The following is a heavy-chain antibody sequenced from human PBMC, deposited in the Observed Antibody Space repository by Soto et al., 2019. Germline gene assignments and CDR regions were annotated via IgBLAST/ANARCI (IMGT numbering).Heavy chain of an antibody. Sequence: EVQLVESGEGLVQPGGSLRLSCAASGFTFSSYAMHWVRQAPGKGLEYVSAISSNGGSTYYADSVKGRFTISRDNSKHTLYLQMGSLRAEDMAVYYCASSGYSYGWGAFDIWGQGTMVTVSS. CDR2: ISSNGGST. CDR3: ASSGYSYGWGAFDI. D-gene: IGHD5-18*01. J-gene: IGHJ3*02. CDR1: GFTFSSYA. V-gene: IGHV3-64*02.